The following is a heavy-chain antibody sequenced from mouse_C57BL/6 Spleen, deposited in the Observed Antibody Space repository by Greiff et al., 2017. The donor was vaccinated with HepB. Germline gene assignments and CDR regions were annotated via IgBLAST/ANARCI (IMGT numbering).Heavy chain of an antibody. CDR3: ARYVYGNYYTFAY. V-gene: IGHV7-3*01. J-gene: IGHJ3*01. CDR2: IRNKANGYTT. D-gene: IGHD2-1*01. CDR1: GFTFTDYY. Sequence: EVKLMESGGGLVQPGGSLSLSCAASGFTFTDYYMSWVRQPPGKALEWLGFIRNKANGYTTEYSASVKGRFTISRDNSQSILYLQMNALRAEDSATYYCARYVYGNYYTFAYWGQGTLVTVSA.